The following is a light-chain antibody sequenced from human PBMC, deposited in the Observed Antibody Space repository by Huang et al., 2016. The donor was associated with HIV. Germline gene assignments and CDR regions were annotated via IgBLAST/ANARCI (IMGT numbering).Light chain of an antibody. CDR1: QDIRNS. CDR3: QQYDNLPIT. Sequence: DIQMTQSPTSLSASVGDRVTITCQASQDIRNSLKWYQQKPGMVPKLLMHDASILEKGVPLRFSGGGSGTDFTFTINSLQPEDIATYYCQQYDNLPITFGQGTRLEIK. CDR2: DAS. V-gene: IGKV1-33*01. J-gene: IGKJ5*01.